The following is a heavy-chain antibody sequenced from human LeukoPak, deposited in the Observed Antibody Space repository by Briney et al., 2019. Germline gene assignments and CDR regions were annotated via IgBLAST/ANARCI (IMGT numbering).Heavy chain of an antibody. D-gene: IGHD3-10*01. CDR2: INPHSGGT. CDR3: ARAVDALWFGEFLYYFDY. V-gene: IGHV1-2*02. J-gene: IGHJ4*02. CDR1: GYTFTGYY. Sequence: ASVKVSCKASGYTFTGYYMHWVRQAPGQGLEWMGWINPHSGGTNYAQKFQGRVTMTRDTSISTAYMELSRLRSDDTAVYYCARAVDALWFGEFLYYFDYWGQGTLVTVSS.